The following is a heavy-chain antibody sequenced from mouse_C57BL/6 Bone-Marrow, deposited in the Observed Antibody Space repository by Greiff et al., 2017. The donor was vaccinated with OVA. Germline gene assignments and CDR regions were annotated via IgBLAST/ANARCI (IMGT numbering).Heavy chain of an antibody. Sequence: QVQLKQSGAELVKPGASVKMSCKASGYTFTSYWITWVKQRPGQGLEWIGDIYPGSGSTNYNEKFKSKATLTVDTSSSTAYMQLSSLTSEDSAVYYCARFMVTSYWYFDVWGTGTTVTVSS. CDR3: ARFMVTSYWYFDV. D-gene: IGHD2-1*01. CDR2: IYPGSGST. CDR1: GYTFTSYW. V-gene: IGHV1-55*01. J-gene: IGHJ1*03.